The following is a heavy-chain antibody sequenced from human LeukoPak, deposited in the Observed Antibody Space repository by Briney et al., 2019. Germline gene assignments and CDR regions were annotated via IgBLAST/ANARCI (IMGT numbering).Heavy chain of an antibody. V-gene: IGHV3-9*01. CDR3: AKDTHCYGSGSYYKAYDY. D-gene: IGHD3-10*01. CDR2: ISWNSGSI. J-gene: IGHJ4*02. CDR1: GLTLADYS. Sequence: PGGSLRLSCAASGLTLADYSMRSVRQAPGNCLEWLSGISWNSGSIGYAQSMKGRFTISTATAKRSLCHQMNSLRAEDTALYYCAKDTHCYGSGSYYKAYDYWGQGTLVTVSA.